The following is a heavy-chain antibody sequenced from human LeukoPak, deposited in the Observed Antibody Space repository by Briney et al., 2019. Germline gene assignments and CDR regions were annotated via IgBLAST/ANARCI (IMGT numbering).Heavy chain of an antibody. CDR1: GYTFTNYD. V-gene: IGHV1-8*01. CDR2: MNPNSGNT. D-gene: IGHD3-22*01. J-gene: IGHJ4*02. CDR3: ARGLGDYYDKVYFDN. Sequence: ASVKVSCKASGYTFTNYDINWVRQATGQGLEWMGWMNPNSGNTGYAKKFQGRVTMTRNTSISTAYMELSSLRSEDTAVYYCARGLGDYYDKVYFDNWGQGTLVTVSS.